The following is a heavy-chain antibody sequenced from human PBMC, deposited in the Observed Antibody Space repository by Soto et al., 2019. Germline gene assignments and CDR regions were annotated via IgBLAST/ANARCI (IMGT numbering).Heavy chain of an antibody. V-gene: IGHV3-23*01. J-gene: IGHJ4*02. CDR2: ISGSGGST. CDR3: AKVRPGDAGFDY. Sequence: GGSLRLSCAASGFTFSSYALSWVRQAPGKGLEWVSAISGSGGSTYYADSVKGRFTISRDNSKNTRYLQMDSLRAEDTAVYYCAKVRPGDAGFDYWGQGTLVIVSS. CDR1: GFTFSSYA. D-gene: IGHD1-1*01.